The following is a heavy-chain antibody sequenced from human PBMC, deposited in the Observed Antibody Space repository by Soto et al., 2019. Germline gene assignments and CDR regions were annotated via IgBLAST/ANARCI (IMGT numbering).Heavy chain of an antibody. CDR3: ARTEWLRSSVSKTHDY. J-gene: IGHJ4*02. CDR2: VSGGGGST. D-gene: IGHD5-12*01. V-gene: IGHV3-23*01. Sequence: EVQLLESGGGLVQPGGSLRLSCAASGFTFSSYAMSWVRQAPDKGLAWVSSVSGGGGSTYNAGSVKGRFIISRDNSKNTRDLKLNSLRAEDTAVYYCARTEWLRSSVSKTHDYWGQGTLVTVFS. CDR1: GFTFSSYA.